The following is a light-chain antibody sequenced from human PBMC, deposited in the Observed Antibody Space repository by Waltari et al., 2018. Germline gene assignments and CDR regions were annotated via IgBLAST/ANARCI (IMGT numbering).Light chain of an antibody. J-gene: IGLJ7*01. CDR3: SSYASSNTAL. CDR1: SSDIGGYNR. Sequence: QAALTQSPSVSGSHGQSVTISCTGTSSDIGGYNRVSWYQQHPDKAPKLMIYEVSKRPSGVSDRFSGSKSGNTASLTISGLQAEDEADYFCSSYASSNTALFGGGTRLTVL. CDR2: EVS. V-gene: IGLV2-18*02.